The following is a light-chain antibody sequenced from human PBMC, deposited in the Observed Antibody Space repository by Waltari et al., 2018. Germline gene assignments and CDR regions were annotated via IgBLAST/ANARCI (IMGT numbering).Light chain of an antibody. Sequence: QLVLTQSPSASASLGASAKLTCSPSSGHSTYTNAWHQQQPEKGPRYLMRVNSDGTHSKGDGIPDRFSGSTSGGARHLPISSLQSEDEADYYCQTWGTGTVVFGGGTKLTVL. CDR2: VNSDGTH. V-gene: IGLV4-69*01. J-gene: IGLJ2*01. CDR1: SGHSTYT. CDR3: QTWGTGTVV.